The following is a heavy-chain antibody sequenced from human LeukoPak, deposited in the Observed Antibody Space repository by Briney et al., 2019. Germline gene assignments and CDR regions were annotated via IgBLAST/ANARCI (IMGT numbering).Heavy chain of an antibody. CDR3: TRARGAGPGAHFDY. CDR2: ISSSGSSI. Sequence: KTGGSLRLSCAASGFTVSSNYMSWVRQAPGKGLEWVSYISSSGSSIFYADSVKGRFTISRDNAKNSLFLQMNSLRAEDTAVYYCTRARGAGPGAHFDYWGQGTLVTVSS. CDR1: GFTVSSNY. J-gene: IGHJ4*02. V-gene: IGHV3-11*01. D-gene: IGHD3-10*01.